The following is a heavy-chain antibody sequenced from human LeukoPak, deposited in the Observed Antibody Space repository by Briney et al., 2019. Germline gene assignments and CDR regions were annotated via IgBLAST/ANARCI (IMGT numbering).Heavy chain of an antibody. D-gene: IGHD3-22*01. Sequence: PGGSLRLSCAASGLTFSSYAMSWVRQAPGKGLEWVSAISGSGGSTYYADSVKGRFTISRDNSKNTLYLQMNSLRAEDTALYYCAKGITMIVVVNDYMDVWGKGTTVTVSS. J-gene: IGHJ6*03. CDR2: ISGSGGST. V-gene: IGHV3-23*01. CDR1: GLTFSSYA. CDR3: AKGITMIVVVNDYMDV.